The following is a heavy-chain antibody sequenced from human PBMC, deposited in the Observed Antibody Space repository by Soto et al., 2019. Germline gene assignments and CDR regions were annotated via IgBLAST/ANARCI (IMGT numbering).Heavy chain of an antibody. Sequence: GGSLRLSCAASGFTFSNYAMHWVRQAPGKGLEWVAVISYDGSDKYNANSVKGRFTISRDNSKNTLYLQMNSLRAEDTAVYYCARERRSRSDYWGQGTLVTVSS. CDR1: GFTFSNYA. CDR3: ARERRSRSDY. CDR2: ISYDGSDK. J-gene: IGHJ4*02. V-gene: IGHV3-30-3*01. D-gene: IGHD6-13*01.